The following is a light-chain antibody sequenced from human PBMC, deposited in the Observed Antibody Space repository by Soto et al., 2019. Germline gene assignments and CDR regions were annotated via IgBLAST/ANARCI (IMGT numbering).Light chain of an antibody. Sequence: EIVLTQSPGTLSLSPGERATLSCRASQSVSSSSLAWYQQKPGQATRLLMYDTSSRAKGIPTRFSGSGSGTDFTLTISRLDPGDFAVDYCERYASSPWTFGQGTKVEIK. CDR1: QSVSSSS. CDR3: ERYASSPWT. CDR2: DTS. J-gene: IGKJ1*01. V-gene: IGKV3-20*01.